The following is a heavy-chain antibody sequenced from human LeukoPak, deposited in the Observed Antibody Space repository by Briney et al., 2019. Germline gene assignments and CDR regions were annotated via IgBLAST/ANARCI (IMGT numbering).Heavy chain of an antibody. J-gene: IGHJ4*02. Sequence: APVKVSCKASGGTFSSYAISWVRQAPGQGLEWMGRIIPILGIANYAQKFQGRVTITADKSTSTAYMELSSLRSEDTAVYYCARDRSSGLFDYWGQGTLVTVSS. V-gene: IGHV1-69*04. CDR3: ARDRSSGLFDY. CDR2: IIPILGIA. CDR1: GGTFSSYA. D-gene: IGHD6-19*01.